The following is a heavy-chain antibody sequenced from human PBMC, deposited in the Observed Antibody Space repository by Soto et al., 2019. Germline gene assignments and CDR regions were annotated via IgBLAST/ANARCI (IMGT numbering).Heavy chain of an antibody. CDR1: GASITSTNW. J-gene: IGHJ4*02. Sequence: QVQLQESGPGLVKPSGTLSLTCAVSGASITSTNWWSWVRQPPGKGLEWIGEIYHIGTTNYNPSLKSRGTISVDKSKNQFSLKLTSVTAADTATYYCARGGTVTTFSDYWGQGTLVTVSS. V-gene: IGHV4-4*02. D-gene: IGHD4-17*01. CDR2: IYHIGTT. CDR3: ARGGTVTTFSDY.